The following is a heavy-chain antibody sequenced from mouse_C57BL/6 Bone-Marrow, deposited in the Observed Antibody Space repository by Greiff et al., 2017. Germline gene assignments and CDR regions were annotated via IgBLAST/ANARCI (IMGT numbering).Heavy chain of an antibody. CDR3: ARRGGSSYARDY. CDR2: IYPRSGNT. D-gene: IGHD1-1*01. J-gene: IGHJ4*01. Sequence: QVQLQQSGAELARPGASVKLSCKASGYTFTSYGISWVKQRTGQGLEWIGEIYPRSGNTYYNEKFKGKATLTADKSSSTAYMELRSLTSEDSAVDFCARRGGSSYARDYWGQGTSVTVSS. V-gene: IGHV1-81*01. CDR1: GYTFTSYG.